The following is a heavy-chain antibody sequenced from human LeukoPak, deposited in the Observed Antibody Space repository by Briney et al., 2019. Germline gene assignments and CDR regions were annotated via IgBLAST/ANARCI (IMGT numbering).Heavy chain of an antibody. J-gene: IGHJ4*02. D-gene: IGHD5-24*01. CDR2: IRYSGNS. V-gene: IGHV4-59*08. Sequence: PSETLSLTCTASGGSISPYYWSWIRQPPGKGLEWIGYIRYSGNSNYNPSLESRVTISIDTSKNQFSLRLSSVTAADTAIYYCARSPIIGGDNYVILYDSWGQGALVTVSS. CDR3: ARSPIIGGDNYVILYDS. CDR1: GGSISPYY.